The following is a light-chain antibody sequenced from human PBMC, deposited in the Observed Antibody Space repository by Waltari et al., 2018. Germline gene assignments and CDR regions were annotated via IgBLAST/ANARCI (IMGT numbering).Light chain of an antibody. CDR1: QSVFSTSYTKNY. J-gene: IGKJ2*01. Sequence: EIVMTQSPDSLAVSLGERASLHCRSSQSVFSTSYTKNYVAWYQQKPGEPPKLLISWASTRQSGVPARFSGTGSGTDFTLTITSLQTEDVAVYYCQHYYSTPYNFGQGTKLEIK. CDR3: QHYYSTPYN. V-gene: IGKV4-1*01. CDR2: WAS.